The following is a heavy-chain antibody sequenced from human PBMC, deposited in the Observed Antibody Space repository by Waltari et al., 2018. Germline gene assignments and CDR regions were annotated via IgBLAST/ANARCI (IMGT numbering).Heavy chain of an antibody. CDR2: IYYSGST. Sequence: QLQLQESGPGLVKPSETLSLTCTVSGASISDSRYFWGWVRQPPGKGLEWLGNIYYSGSTDYNPALTSRVTMSVDTSKSQFSLNLKSVTAADTAVYFCARHQRNIVVVPAAMSGDIFDVWGQGTVITVSS. CDR1: GASISDSRYF. CDR3: ARHQRNIVVVPAAMSGDIFDV. D-gene: IGHD2-2*01. V-gene: IGHV4-39*01. J-gene: IGHJ3*01.